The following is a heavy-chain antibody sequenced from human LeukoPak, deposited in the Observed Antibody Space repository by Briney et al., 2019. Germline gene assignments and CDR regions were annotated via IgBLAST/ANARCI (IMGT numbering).Heavy chain of an antibody. CDR3: ARTYSGSYLAPDY. J-gene: IGHJ4*02. CDR2: ISISSSYI. D-gene: IGHD1-26*01. Sequence: GGSLRLSCAASGFTFSSYSMNCVRQAPGKWLEWLSSISISSSYIYYADSVKGRFTISRDNAKNSLYLRMNRLRAEDTAVYYSARTYSGSYLAPDYWGQGTLVTVSS. V-gene: IGHV3-21*01. CDR1: GFTFSSYS.